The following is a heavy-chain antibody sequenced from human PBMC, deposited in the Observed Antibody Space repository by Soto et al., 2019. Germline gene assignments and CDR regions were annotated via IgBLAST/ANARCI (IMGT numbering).Heavy chain of an antibody. Sequence: SVKVSCKACGGTFSSYAISWVRRAPGQGLEWMGGIIPIFGTANYAQKFQGRVTITADESTSTAYMELSSLRSEDTAVYYCARLLVDTAMPQVDYWGQGTLVTVSS. CDR2: IIPIFGTA. V-gene: IGHV1-69*13. D-gene: IGHD5-18*01. J-gene: IGHJ4*02. CDR1: GGTFSSYA. CDR3: ARLLVDTAMPQVDY.